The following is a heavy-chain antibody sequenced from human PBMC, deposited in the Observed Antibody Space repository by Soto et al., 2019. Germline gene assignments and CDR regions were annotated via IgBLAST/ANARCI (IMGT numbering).Heavy chain of an antibody. CDR2: MNPNSGNT. CDR1: GCTFTSYD. D-gene: IGHD2-21*02. CDR3: ATIPIYCGGDCYQDY. Sequence: GASVKVSCRASGCTFTSYDINWVRQATGQGLEWMGWMNPNSGNTGYAQKFQGRVTMTEDTSTDTAYMELSSLRSEDTAVYYCATIPIYCGGDCYQDYWGQGTLVTVSS. J-gene: IGHJ4*02. V-gene: IGHV1-8*01.